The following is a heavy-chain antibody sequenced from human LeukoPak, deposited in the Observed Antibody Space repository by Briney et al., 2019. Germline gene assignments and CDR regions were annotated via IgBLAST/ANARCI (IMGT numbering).Heavy chain of an antibody. J-gene: IGHJ4*02. V-gene: IGHV3-43*02. Sequence: GGSLRLSCAASGFTSDDYAMHWVRQAPGKGLEWVSLISGDGGSTYYADSVKGRFTISRDNSKNSLYLQMNSLRTEDTALYYCAKDIGGYSYPDYWGQGTLVTVSS. D-gene: IGHD5-18*01. CDR1: GFTSDDYA. CDR3: AKDIGGYSYPDY. CDR2: ISGDGGST.